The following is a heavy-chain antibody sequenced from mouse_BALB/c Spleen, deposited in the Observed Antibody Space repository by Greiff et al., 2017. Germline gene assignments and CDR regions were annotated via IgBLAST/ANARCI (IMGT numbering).Heavy chain of an antibody. V-gene: IGHV5-17*02. J-gene: IGHJ1*01. CDR1: GFTFSSFG. CDR2: ISSGSSTI. CDR3: ARDYGSSYGWYFDV. Sequence: EVQLVESGGGLVKPGGSLKLSCAASGFTFSSFGMHWVRQAPEKGLEWVAYISSGSSTIYYADTVKGRFTISRDNPKNTLFLQMTSLRSEDTAMYYCARDYGSSYGWYFDVWGAGTTVTVSS. D-gene: IGHD1-1*01.